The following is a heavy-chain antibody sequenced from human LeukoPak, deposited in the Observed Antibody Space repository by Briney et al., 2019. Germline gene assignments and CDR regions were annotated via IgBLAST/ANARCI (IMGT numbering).Heavy chain of an antibody. CDR3: ARVSLLWFGELTSAGWFDP. J-gene: IGHJ5*02. Sequence: SETLSLTCTVSGGSISSYYWSWIRQPPGKGLEWIGYIYYSGSTNYNPSLKSRVTISVDTSKNQFSLKLSSVTAADTAVYYCARVSLLWFGELTSAGWFDPWGQGTLVTVSS. CDR2: IYYSGST. CDR1: GGSISSYY. V-gene: IGHV4-59*01. D-gene: IGHD3-10*01.